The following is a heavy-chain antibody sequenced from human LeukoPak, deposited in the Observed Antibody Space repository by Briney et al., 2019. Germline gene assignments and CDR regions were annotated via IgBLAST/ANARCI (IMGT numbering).Heavy chain of an antibody. V-gene: IGHV3-23*01. CDR1: GFTFSSYA. D-gene: IGHD3-16*01. Sequence: GGSLRLSCAASGFTFSSYAMSWVRQAPGKGLEWVSGISGSGGSTYYADSVKGRFTISRDNSKNTLYLQLNSLRVEDTAVYFCAKADTPLPLRGPYFDYWGQGTLVTVSS. J-gene: IGHJ4*02. CDR2: ISGSGGST. CDR3: AKADTPLPLRGPYFDY.